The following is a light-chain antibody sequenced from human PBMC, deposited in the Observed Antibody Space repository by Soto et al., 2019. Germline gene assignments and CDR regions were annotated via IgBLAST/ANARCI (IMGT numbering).Light chain of an antibody. V-gene: IGKV1-33*01. CDR1: EDIRTS. Sequence: DIQMTQSPSSLSASVGARVSITCPAREDIRTSLSWFQHKPGRAPKLLIYGASYLETGVPSRFRGSGSGTDFTLTISSLQPEDIATYYCQHYNNLPPFTFGGGTIVDIK. CDR3: QHYNNLPPFT. J-gene: IGKJ3*01. CDR2: GAS.